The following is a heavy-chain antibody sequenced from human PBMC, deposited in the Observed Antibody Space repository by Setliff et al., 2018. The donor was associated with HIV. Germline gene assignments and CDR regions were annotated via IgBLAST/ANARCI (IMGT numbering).Heavy chain of an antibody. Sequence: TLSLTCTVSGGSISTGGYYWSWIRQQPGKGLEWIGYIYYRGTTHYNPSLRSRATLSVDTSKNQFSLNLRSVTVADTAVYYCARTTIVAVPAANYYFDFWGQGGLVTVSS. CDR3: ARTTIVAVPAANYYFDF. J-gene: IGHJ4*02. D-gene: IGHD2-2*01. V-gene: IGHV4-31*03. CDR2: IYYRGTT. CDR1: GGSISTGGYY.